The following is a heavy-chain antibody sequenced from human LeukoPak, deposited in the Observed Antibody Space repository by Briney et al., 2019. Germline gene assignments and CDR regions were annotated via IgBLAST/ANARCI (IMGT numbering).Heavy chain of an antibody. D-gene: IGHD1-26*01. CDR3: ARDSGSYRRLYDY. CDR1: GFTFSSYS. J-gene: IGHJ4*02. CDR2: ISSSSSTI. V-gene: IGHV3-48*01. Sequence: GGSLRLSCAASGFTFSSYSMNWVRQAPGKGLEWVSYISSSSSTIYYADSVKGRFTISRDNAKNSLYLQMNSLRAEDTAVYYCARDSGSYRRLYDYWGQGTLVTVSS.